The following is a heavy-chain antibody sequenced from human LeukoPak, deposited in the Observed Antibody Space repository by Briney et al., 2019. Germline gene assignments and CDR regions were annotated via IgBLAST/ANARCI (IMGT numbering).Heavy chain of an antibody. D-gene: IGHD6-19*01. CDR2: IWYDGSNK. V-gene: IGHV3-33*01. CDR1: GFTFGDYT. Sequence: GRSLRLSCAGSGFTFGDYTVHWVRQAPGKGLEWVAVIWYDGSNKYYADSVKGRFTISRDNSKNTLYLQMNSLRAEDTAVYYCAREGIAVAGPFDYWGQETLVTVSS. CDR3: AREGIAVAGPFDY. J-gene: IGHJ4*02.